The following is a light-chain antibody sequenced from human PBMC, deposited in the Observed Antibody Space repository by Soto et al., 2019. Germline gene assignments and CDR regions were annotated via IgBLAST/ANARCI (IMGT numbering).Light chain of an antibody. CDR2: DAS. CDR1: QSVSSSY. Sequence: EIALTQSPGPLSLSPGERATLSCRASQSVSSSYLAWYQQKPGQAPRLVIYDASSSATGIPDRFSGSGSGTDFPLTISRLEPEGFAVDYCQQYGSSSYTFGQGTKLEIK. J-gene: IGKJ2*01. V-gene: IGKV3-20*01. CDR3: QQYGSSSYT.